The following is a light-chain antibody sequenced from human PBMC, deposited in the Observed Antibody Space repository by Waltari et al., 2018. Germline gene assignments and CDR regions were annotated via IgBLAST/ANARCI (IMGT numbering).Light chain of an antibody. CDR2: DAS. Sequence: EIVLTQSPATLSLSPGERATLSCRASQTVRSFLAWYQQKPGQAPRLLIFDASSRAPGIPAKFRGSGSGTDFTLTVSILEPEDFAVYYCLQRSNWPYTFGQGTRVEIK. J-gene: IGKJ2*01. CDR1: QTVRSF. CDR3: LQRSNWPYT. V-gene: IGKV3-11*01.